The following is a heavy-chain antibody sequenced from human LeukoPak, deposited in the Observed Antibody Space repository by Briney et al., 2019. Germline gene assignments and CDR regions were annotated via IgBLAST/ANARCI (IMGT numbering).Heavy chain of an antibody. Sequence: PGGSLRLSCAASGFTFSSYAMSWVRQAPGKGLEWVSAISGSGGSTYYADSVKGRFTISRDNSKNTLYLQMNSLRAEDTAVYHCAKTSITMIVVVMYAFDIWGQGTMVTVSS. CDR2: ISGSGGST. V-gene: IGHV3-23*01. CDR3: AKTSITMIVVVMYAFDI. J-gene: IGHJ3*02. D-gene: IGHD3-22*01. CDR1: GFTFSSYA.